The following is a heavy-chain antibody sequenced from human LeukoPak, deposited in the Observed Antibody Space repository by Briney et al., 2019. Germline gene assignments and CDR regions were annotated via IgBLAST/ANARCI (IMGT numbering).Heavy chain of an antibody. J-gene: IGHJ4*02. Sequence: GGSLRLSCAASGFTFSDYYMTWVRQAPGKGLEWVSVIYTDDSTYYADSVEGRFTISRDNSKNTVDLQMNNLNVEDTAVYFCARAGDYWSHYFDYWGQGALVTVSS. CDR1: GFTFSDYY. V-gene: IGHV3-53*01. CDR2: IYTDDST. D-gene: IGHD4-17*01. CDR3: ARAGDYWSHYFDY.